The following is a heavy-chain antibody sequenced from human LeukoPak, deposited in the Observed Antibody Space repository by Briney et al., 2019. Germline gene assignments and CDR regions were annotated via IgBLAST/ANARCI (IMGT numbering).Heavy chain of an antibody. CDR2: ISSDGREE. D-gene: IGHD1-14*01. CDR3: RAATKNRGYYFDY. CDR1: GFTFSIYG. J-gene: IGHJ4*02. V-gene: IGHV3-30*03. Sequence: GRSLRLSCAASGFTFSIYGMHWVRQAPGKGLEWVAVISSDGREEDYADSVGGRFTISRDNSRDTLYLQMSSLRPEDAAVYYCRAATKNRGYYFDYWGQGTLVTVSS.